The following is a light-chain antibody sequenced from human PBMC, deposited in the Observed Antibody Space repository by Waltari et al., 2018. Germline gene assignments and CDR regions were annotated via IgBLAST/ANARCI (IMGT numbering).Light chain of an antibody. CDR1: QSVSRY. Sequence: EIVLTQSPATLSLSPGERATLSCRASQSVSRYLAWYQQKPGQAPRLLIYGASNRATGIPARFSGSGSGTNFTLTISSLEPEDFANYYCQQRSDWPSITFGQGTRLEIK. J-gene: IGKJ5*01. CDR2: GAS. V-gene: IGKV3-11*01. CDR3: QQRSDWPSIT.